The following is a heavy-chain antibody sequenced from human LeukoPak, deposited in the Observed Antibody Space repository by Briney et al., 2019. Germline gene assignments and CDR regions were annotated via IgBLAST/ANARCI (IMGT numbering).Heavy chain of an antibody. CDR1: GYSFTTYD. CDR3: ASVAGSSDC. CDR2: MNLKSGYT. D-gene: IGHD6-19*01. J-gene: IGHJ4*02. Sequence: ASVNVSCKSRGYSFTTYDIDWVRQATGQGLEWMGWMNLKSGYTGYAQKFQGRVTITRDTTTSTVYMELSSLRSEGTSVYCCASVAGSSDCWGQGTLVTVSS. V-gene: IGHV1-8*03.